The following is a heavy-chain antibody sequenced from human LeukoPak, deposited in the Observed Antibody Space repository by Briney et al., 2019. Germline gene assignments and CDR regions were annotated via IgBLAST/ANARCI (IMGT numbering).Heavy chain of an antibody. CDR3: ARDPYSSTWSYGMDV. CDR1: GFTFSNYW. D-gene: IGHD6-6*01. CDR2: IKQDGSEE. J-gene: IGHJ6*02. V-gene: IGHV3-7*05. Sequence: PGGSLRLSCAASGFTFSNYWMSWGRQAPGKGLEWVANIKQDGSEEVYVDSLKGRFTISRDNAKNSLFLQMNTLRAEDTAVYYYARDPYSSTWSYGMDVWGQGTTVTVSS.